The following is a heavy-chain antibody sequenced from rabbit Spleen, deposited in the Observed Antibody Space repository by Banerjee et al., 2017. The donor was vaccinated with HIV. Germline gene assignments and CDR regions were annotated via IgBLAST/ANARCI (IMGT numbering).Heavy chain of an antibody. V-gene: IGHV1S45*01. J-gene: IGHJ4*01. CDR1: GFSFSSSYY. CDR3: ARGSAAMTMVITGYYFNL. Sequence: QEQLVESGGDLVKPGASLTLTCTASGFSFSSSYYMCWVRQAPGKGLECIASIYGGSSGSTYYASWAKGRFTISKTSSTTVTLQMTSLTAADTATYFCARGSAAMTMVITGYYFNLWGQGTLVTVS. D-gene: IGHD2-1*01. CDR2: IYGGSSGST.